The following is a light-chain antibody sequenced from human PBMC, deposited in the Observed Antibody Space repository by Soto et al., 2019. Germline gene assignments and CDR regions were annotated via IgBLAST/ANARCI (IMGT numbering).Light chain of an antibody. CDR1: SSDVGGYNY. V-gene: IGLV2-14*01. CDR2: EVS. CDR3: SSYTSSSPYV. Sequence: QSVLTQPASVSGSPGQSITISCTGTSSDVGGYNYVSWYQQHPGKAPKLMIYEVSNRPSWVSNRFSGSKSGNTASLTISGLQAEDEADYYCSSYTSSSPYVFGTGTKLTVL. J-gene: IGLJ1*01.